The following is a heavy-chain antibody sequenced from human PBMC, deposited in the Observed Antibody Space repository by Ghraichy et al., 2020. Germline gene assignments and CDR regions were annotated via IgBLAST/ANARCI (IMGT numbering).Heavy chain of an antibody. Sequence: SETLSLTCTVSGGSISSSSYYWGWIRQPPGKGLEWIGSIYYSGSTYYNPSLKSRVTISVDTSKNQFSLKLSSVTAADTAVYYCARLAAAGTSWFDPWGQGTLVTVSS. CDR3: ARLAAAGTSWFDP. J-gene: IGHJ5*02. V-gene: IGHV4-39*01. D-gene: IGHD6-13*01. CDR1: GGSISSSSYY. CDR2: IYYSGST.